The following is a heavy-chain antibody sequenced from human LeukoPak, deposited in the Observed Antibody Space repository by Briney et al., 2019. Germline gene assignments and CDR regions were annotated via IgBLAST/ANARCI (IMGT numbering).Heavy chain of an antibody. CDR2: IYYSGST. D-gene: IGHD2-2*02. V-gene: IGHV4-30-4*01. J-gene: IGHJ4*02. CDR1: GDSISSGNYY. CDR3: AGQGSDLMPTPISDY. Sequence: PSETLSLTCTVSGDSISSGNYYWSWIRQPPGKGLEWIGYIYYSGSTSYNPSLKSRLTISVDTSKNQFSLKLSFMTAADTAVYYCAGQGSDLMPTPISDYWGQGTLVTVSS.